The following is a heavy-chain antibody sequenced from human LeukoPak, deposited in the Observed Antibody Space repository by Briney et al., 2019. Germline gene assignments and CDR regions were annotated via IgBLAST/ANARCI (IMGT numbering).Heavy chain of an antibody. V-gene: IGHV1-18*01. CDR2: ISGYNGDT. CDR3: ARKNTDWPSDY. D-gene: IGHD3-9*01. J-gene: IGHJ4*02. Sequence: ASVKVSCKASGYTFTRSGIIWVRQAPGQGLEGLEWLGWISGYNGDTSYAQKFQGRVTMTTDTSTSTAYMELQSLRPDDTAVYYCARKNTDWPSDYWGQGTLVSVSS. CDR1: GYTFTRSG.